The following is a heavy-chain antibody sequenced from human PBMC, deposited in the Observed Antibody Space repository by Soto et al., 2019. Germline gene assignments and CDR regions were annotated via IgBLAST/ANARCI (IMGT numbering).Heavy chain of an antibody. CDR2: IIPIFGTA. J-gene: IGHJ6*02. CDR3: ARASAMAVDRSSYSSGWYRLYYGMDV. Sequence: GASVKVSCKASGGTFSSYAISWLRQAPGQGLEWMGGIIPIFGTANYAQKFQGRVTITADESTSTAYMELSSLRSEDTAVYYCARASAMAVDRSSYSSGWYRLYYGMDVWGQGTTVTVS. CDR1: GGTFSSYA. D-gene: IGHD6-19*01. V-gene: IGHV1-69*13.